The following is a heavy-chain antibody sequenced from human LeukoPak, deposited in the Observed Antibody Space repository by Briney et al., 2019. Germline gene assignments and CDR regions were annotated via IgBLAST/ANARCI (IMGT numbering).Heavy chain of an antibody. J-gene: IGHJ4*02. Sequence: SETLSLTCTVSGGSISSSSYSWGWLRQPPGKGLEWIGSIYYSGSTYYNPSLKSRVTISVDTSKNQFSLKLSSVTAADTAVYYCARLPFGDFWSGPTTYFDYWGQGTLVTVSS. CDR2: IYYSGST. CDR3: ARLPFGDFWSGPTTYFDY. D-gene: IGHD3-3*01. V-gene: IGHV4-39*01. CDR1: GGSISSSSYS.